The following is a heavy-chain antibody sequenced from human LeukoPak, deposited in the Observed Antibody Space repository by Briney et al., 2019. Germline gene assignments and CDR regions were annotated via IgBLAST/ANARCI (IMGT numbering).Heavy chain of an antibody. D-gene: IGHD3-9*01. Sequence: SVNVSCKASRGTLSSYAISWVRQAPGPEREWMGRIIPILGIANYAQKFQGRVTITADKSTSTAYMELSSLRSEDTAVYDCARDLAHYDILTGSGEDFDYWGQGTLVTVSS. CDR3: ARDLAHYDILTGSGEDFDY. CDR2: IIPILGIA. CDR1: RGTLSSYA. J-gene: IGHJ4*02. V-gene: IGHV1-69*04.